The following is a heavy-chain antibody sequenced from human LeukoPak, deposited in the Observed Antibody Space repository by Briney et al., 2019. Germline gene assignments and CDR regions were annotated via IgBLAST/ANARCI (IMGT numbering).Heavy chain of an antibody. Sequence: GALRLSCAASGFTVNSKYMSWGRPAPGEGLGGVSIIYSGGSTSYADSVKGRFTISRDNSKNTLYLQMNSLRAEDTAVYYCAREVTTYYYASGNWGQGTLVTVSS. J-gene: IGHJ4*02. CDR2: IYSGGST. D-gene: IGHD3-10*01. V-gene: IGHV3-66*01. CDR1: GFTVNSKY. CDR3: AREVTTYYYASGN.